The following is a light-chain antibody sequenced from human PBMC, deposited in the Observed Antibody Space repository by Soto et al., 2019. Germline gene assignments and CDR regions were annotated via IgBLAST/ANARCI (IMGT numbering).Light chain of an antibody. V-gene: IGKV3-20*01. Sequence: EIVLTQSPGTLSLSPGERATLSCRASQSVSSSYLAWYQQKPGQAPRLLIYGASSRATGIPDRFSGSGSGTDFTLPISRLEPEDFAVYYCQQYGSLPYTFGQGTKLEIK. CDR1: QSVSSSY. CDR2: GAS. J-gene: IGKJ2*01. CDR3: QQYGSLPYT.